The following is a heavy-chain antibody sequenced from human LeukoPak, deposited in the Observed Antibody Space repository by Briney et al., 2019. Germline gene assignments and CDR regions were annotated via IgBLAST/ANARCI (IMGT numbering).Heavy chain of an antibody. V-gene: IGHV3-9*01. J-gene: IGHJ4*02. CDR3: AKDVRRDDYGDPSGYYFDY. CDR2: ISWNSGSI. Sequence: PGGSLRLSCAASGFAFDDYAMHWVRQAPGKGLEWVSGISWNSGSIGYADSVKGRFTISRDNAKNSLYLQMNSLRAEDTALYYCAKDVRRDDYGDPSGYYFDYWGQGTLVTVSS. D-gene: IGHD4-17*01. CDR1: GFAFDDYA.